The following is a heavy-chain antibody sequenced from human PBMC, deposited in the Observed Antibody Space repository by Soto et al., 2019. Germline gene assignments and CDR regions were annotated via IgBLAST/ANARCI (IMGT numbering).Heavy chain of an antibody. J-gene: IGHJ4*02. Sequence: SETLSLTCTVSGGSISSYYWSWIRQPPGKGLEWIGYIYYSGSTNYNPSLKSRVTISVDTSKNQFSLKLSSVTAADTAVYYCARVRGISCSGGSCYSRSVVFYFDYWGQGTLVTVSS. CDR3: ARVRGISCSGGSCYSRSVVFYFDY. V-gene: IGHV4-59*01. D-gene: IGHD2-15*01. CDR1: GGSISSYY. CDR2: IYYSGST.